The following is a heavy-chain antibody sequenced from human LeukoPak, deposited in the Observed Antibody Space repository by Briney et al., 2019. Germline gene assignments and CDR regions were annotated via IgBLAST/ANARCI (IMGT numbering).Heavy chain of an antibody. Sequence: PGGSLRLSCAASGFTFSSYWMSWARQAPGKGLEWVANIKEDGSEKYYVDSVKGRFTISRDNSKNTLYLQMNSLRAEDTAVYYCATIVGATFGGYWGQGTLVTVSS. CDR2: IKEDGSEK. J-gene: IGHJ4*02. CDR3: ATIVGATFGGY. CDR1: GFTFSSYW. V-gene: IGHV3-7*01. D-gene: IGHD1-26*01.